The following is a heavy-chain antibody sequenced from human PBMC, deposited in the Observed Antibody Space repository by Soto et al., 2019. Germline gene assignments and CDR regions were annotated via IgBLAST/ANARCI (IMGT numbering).Heavy chain of an antibody. D-gene: IGHD5-12*01. CDR1: GFTFSSYA. Sequence: PGGSLRLSCAASGFTFSSYAMSWVRQAPGKGLEWVSAISGSGGSTYYADSVKGRFTISRDNSKNTLYLQMNSLRAEDTAVYYCEKALANGYDSTNFDYWGQGTLVTVSS. J-gene: IGHJ4*02. CDR2: ISGSGGST. V-gene: IGHV3-23*01. CDR3: EKALANGYDSTNFDY.